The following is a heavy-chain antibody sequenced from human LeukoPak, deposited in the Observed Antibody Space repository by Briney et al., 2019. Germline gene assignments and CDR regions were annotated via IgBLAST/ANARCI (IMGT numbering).Heavy chain of an antibody. J-gene: IGHJ4*02. CDR3: ARGRVAGVDY. CDR2: MNPNRGNT. Sequence: ASVRVSCKASGYTFTSYDINGVRQAPRQGLEWMGWMNPNRGNTGYAQKFQGRVTMTRNTSISTAYMELSSLRSEDTAVYYCARGRVAGVDYWGQGTLVTVSS. D-gene: IGHD6-19*01. V-gene: IGHV1-8*01. CDR1: GYTFTSYD.